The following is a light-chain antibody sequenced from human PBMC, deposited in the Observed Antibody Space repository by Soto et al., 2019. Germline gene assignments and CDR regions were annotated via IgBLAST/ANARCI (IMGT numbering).Light chain of an antibody. Sequence: DIQMTQSPSSLSASVGDRVTITCRASQGISSYLNWYQHKPGKAPKLLIYAASSLQTGVPSRFSGSRSGTDFALTISSLQREDFATYYCQQTDTFPRTFGQGTKVEMK. V-gene: IGKV1-39*01. J-gene: IGKJ1*01. CDR2: AAS. CDR1: QGISSY. CDR3: QQTDTFPRT.